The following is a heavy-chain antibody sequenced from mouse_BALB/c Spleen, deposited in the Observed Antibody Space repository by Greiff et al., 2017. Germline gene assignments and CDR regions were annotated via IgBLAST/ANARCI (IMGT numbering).Heavy chain of an antibody. CDR3: ARGDGNYGAMDY. V-gene: IGHV5-17*02. D-gene: IGHD2-1*01. CDR2: ISSGSSTI. CDR1: GFTFSSFG. Sequence: EVKLMESGGGLVQPGGSRKLSCAASGFTFSSFGMHWVRQAPEKGLGWVAYISSGSSTIYYADTVKGRFTISRDNPKNTLFLQMTSLRSEDTAMYYCARGDGNYGAMDYWGQGTSVTVSS. J-gene: IGHJ4*01.